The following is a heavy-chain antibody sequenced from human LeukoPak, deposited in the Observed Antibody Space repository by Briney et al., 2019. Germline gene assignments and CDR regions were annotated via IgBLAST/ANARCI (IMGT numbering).Heavy chain of an antibody. J-gene: IGHJ6*02. CDR1: GYTFTGYY. D-gene: IGHD1-26*01. CDR3: ARGFGATTRPSILYYYYYGMDV. V-gene: IGHV1-2*02. Sequence: GASVKVSCKASGYTFTGYYMHWVRQAPGQGLEWMGWINPNSGGTNYAQKFQGRVTMTRDTSISTAYMELSRLRSDDTAVYYCARGFGATTRPSILYYYYYGMDVWGQGTTVTVSS. CDR2: INPNSGGT.